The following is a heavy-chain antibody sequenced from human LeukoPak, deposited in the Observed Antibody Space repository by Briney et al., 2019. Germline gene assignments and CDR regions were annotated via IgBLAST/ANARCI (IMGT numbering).Heavy chain of an antibody. D-gene: IGHD6-13*01. CDR1: GYTFTCYY. CDR3: ARARRSTGYSSSWGSFDY. CDR2: INPNSGGT. V-gene: IGHV1-2*02. Sequence: ASVKVSFKASGYTFTCYYMHWVRQAPGQGREWMGWINPNSGGTNYAQKFQGRVTMTRDTSISTAYMELSRLRSDDTAVYYCARARRSTGYSSSWGSFDYWGQGTLVTVSS. J-gene: IGHJ4*02.